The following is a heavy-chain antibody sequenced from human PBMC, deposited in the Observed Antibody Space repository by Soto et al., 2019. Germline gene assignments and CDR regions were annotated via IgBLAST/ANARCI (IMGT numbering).Heavy chain of an antibody. V-gene: IGHV1-69*01. Sequence: QVQLVQSGAEVKKPGSSVKVSCKASGGTFSSYAISWVRQAPGQGLEWMGGIIPIFGTANYAQKSQGRVTITADESTSTAYMELSSLRSEDTAVYYCARATGQDCTNGVCLREDYWGQGTLVTVSS. J-gene: IGHJ4*02. D-gene: IGHD2-8*01. CDR3: ARATGQDCTNGVCLREDY. CDR2: IIPIFGTA. CDR1: GGTFSSYA.